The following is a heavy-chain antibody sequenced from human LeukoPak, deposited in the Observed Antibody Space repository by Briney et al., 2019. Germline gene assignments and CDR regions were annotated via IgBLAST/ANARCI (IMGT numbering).Heavy chain of an antibody. V-gene: IGHV3-23*01. CDR2: ISGSGGST. D-gene: IGHD3-10*01. Sequence: GGSLRLSCAASGFTFSSYAMSWVRQAPGKGLEWVSAISGSGGSTYYADSVKGRFTISRDNSKNTLYLQTNSLRAEDTAVYYCAKDPRGAYYYGSGSHNDYWGQGTLVTVSS. CDR1: GFTFSSYA. CDR3: AKDPRGAYYYGSGSHNDY. J-gene: IGHJ4*02.